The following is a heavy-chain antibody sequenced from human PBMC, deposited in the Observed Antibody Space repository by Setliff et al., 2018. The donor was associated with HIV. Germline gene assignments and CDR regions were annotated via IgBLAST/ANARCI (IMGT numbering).Heavy chain of an antibody. CDR3: ARVKPHLRRSGSYWIVDY. CDR1: GFTFSSYN. J-gene: IGHJ4*02. Sequence: GGSLRLSCAASGFTFSSYNMNWVRQAPGKGLEWVSSITISSGYIYYADSVKGRFTISRDNAKSSLYLQMNSLRAEDTAAYYCARVKPHLRRSGSYWIVDYWGQGTLVTVSS. CDR2: ITISSGYI. V-gene: IGHV3-21*01. D-gene: IGHD1-26*01.